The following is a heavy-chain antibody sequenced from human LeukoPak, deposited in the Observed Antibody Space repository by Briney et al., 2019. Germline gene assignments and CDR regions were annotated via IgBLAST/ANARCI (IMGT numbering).Heavy chain of an antibody. J-gene: IGHJ4*02. CDR2: ISSSSTYI. D-gene: IGHD3-22*01. CDR1: GFTFSSYS. V-gene: IGHV3-21*01. CDR3: ARDRWYYYDSSGYLLDY. Sequence: GGSLRLSCAASGFTFSSYSMNWVRQAPGKGLEWVSSISSSSTYIYYADSMKGRFTISRDNAKKSLYLQMNSLRAEDTAVYYCARDRWYYYDSSGYLLDYWGQGTLVTVSS.